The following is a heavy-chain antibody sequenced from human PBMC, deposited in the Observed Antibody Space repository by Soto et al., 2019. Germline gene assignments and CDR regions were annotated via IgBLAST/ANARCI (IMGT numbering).Heavy chain of an antibody. CDR1: GFTFSSYS. D-gene: IGHD6-6*01. J-gene: IGHJ4*02. Sequence: EVQLVESGGGLVQPGGSLRLSCAASGFTFSSYSMNWVRQAPGKGLEWVSYISSSSSTIYYADSVKGRFTISRDNAKNSLYLQMNSMRAEDTAVYYCARAKPRKYSSSCANDYWGQGTLVTVSS. V-gene: IGHV3-48*01. CDR3: ARAKPRKYSSSCANDY. CDR2: ISSSSSTI.